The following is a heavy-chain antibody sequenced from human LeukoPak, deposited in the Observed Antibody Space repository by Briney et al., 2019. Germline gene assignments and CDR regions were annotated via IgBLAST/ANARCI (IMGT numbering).Heavy chain of an antibody. Sequence: ASVKVSCKASGYTFADNHMYWIRQAPGQGLECMGWISPNSGVTNYAQKFQGRITMTGDTSISTGYMELSSLRSDDTAVYYCARDWGYYDSSGYLGVFDIWGQGTMVTVSS. CDR2: ISPNSGVT. CDR3: ARDWGYYDSSGYLGVFDI. D-gene: IGHD3-22*01. J-gene: IGHJ3*02. CDR1: GYTFADNH. V-gene: IGHV1-2*02.